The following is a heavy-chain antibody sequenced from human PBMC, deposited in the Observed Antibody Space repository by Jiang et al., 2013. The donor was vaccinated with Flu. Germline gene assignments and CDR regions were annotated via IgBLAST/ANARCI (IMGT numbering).Heavy chain of an antibody. CDR2: IGTAGDT. D-gene: IGHD3-22*01. Sequence: WVSAIGTAGDTYYPGSVKGRFTISRENAKNSLYLQMNSLRAGDTAVYYCARGAVYYYDSSGYLFDYWGQGTLVTVSS. CDR3: ARGAVYYYDSSGYLFDY. J-gene: IGHJ4*02. V-gene: IGHV3-13*01.